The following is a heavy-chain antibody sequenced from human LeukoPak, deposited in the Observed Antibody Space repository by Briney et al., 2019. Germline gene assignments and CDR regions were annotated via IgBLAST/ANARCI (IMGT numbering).Heavy chain of an antibody. V-gene: IGHV3-21*01. CDR2: ISSSSSYI. J-gene: IGHJ4*02. CDR1: GFTFSSHS. CDR3: ARSLGVTGYCSSTSCYIDY. D-gene: IGHD2-2*02. Sequence: KPGGSLRLSCAASGFTFSSHSMNWVRQAPGKGLEWVSSISSSSSYIYYADSVKGRFTISRDNAKNSLYLQMNSLRAEDTAVYYCARSLGVTGYCSSTSCYIDYWGQGTLVTVSS.